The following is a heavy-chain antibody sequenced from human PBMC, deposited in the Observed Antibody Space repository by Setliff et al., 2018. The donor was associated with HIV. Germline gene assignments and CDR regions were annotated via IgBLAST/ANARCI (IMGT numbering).Heavy chain of an antibody. CDR1: GGTFSSSA. Sequence: SVKVSCKASGGTFSSSAISWVRQAPGQGLEWMGGIIPIFGTANYAQKFQGRVTITADESTSTAYMALSSLRSEDTAVYYCARGVYCSGGSCSWRDLRTYGMDVWGQGTTVTVS. V-gene: IGHV1-69*13. J-gene: IGHJ6*02. CDR3: ARGVYCSGGSCSWRDLRTYGMDV. CDR2: IIPIFGTA. D-gene: IGHD2-15*01.